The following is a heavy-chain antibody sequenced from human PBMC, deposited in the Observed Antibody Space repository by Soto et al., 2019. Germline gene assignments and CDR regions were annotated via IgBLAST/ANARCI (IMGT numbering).Heavy chain of an antibody. J-gene: IGHJ4*02. V-gene: IGHV3-7*01. Sequence: GGSLRLSCEVSGLTFNKNWMSWVRQAPGKGLEWVADINGDGGDKYYMVSVEGRFTISRDNAKNSLYLQMNSLRVDDTAVYFCASSAYCSGSTCHRGHGNWGQGTLVTVSS. CDR3: ASSAYCSGSTCHRGHGN. D-gene: IGHD2-15*01. CDR2: INGDGGDK. CDR1: GLTFNKNW.